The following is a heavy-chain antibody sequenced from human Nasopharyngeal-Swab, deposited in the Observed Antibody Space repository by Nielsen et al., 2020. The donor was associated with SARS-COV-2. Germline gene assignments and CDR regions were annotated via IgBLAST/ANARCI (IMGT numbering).Heavy chain of an antibody. J-gene: IGHJ4*02. Sequence: WIRQPPGKGVEWVSVIYSDDSTYYADSVKGRFTISRDNSKNTLYLQMNSLRADDTAGYYCARDGGSYHLGAFDYWGQGTLVTVSS. V-gene: IGHV3-66*01. CDR3: ARDGGSYHLGAFDY. D-gene: IGHD2-2*01. CDR2: IYSDDST.